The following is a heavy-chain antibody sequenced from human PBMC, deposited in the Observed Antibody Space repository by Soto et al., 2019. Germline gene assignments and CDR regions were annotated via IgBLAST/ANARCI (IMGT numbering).Heavy chain of an antibody. D-gene: IGHD3-9*01. CDR1: GFSFSSYW. CDR3: AREDWYRFDP. CDR2: MSSDGSGK. J-gene: IGHJ5*02. Sequence: GSLRLSCAASGFSFSSYWMSWVRQAPGKGLEWVAYMSSDGSGKDYVDSVKGRFTVSRDNGMNTLFLQMNSLRVEDTAVYYCAREDWYRFDPWGQGTLVTVSS. V-gene: IGHV3-7*01.